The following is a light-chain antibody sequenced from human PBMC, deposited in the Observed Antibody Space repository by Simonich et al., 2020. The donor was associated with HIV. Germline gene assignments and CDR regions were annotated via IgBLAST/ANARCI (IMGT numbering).Light chain of an antibody. V-gene: IGLV1-40*01. CDR2: GTS. CDR3: QSSDSSLSGSV. J-gene: IGLJ3*02. Sequence: QSVLTQPPSVSGAPGQRVTISCTGSSSNIGAGYDVHWYQQLPGTAPKLLIYGTSNRPSGVPDRFSGSKSGTSASLAITGLQVDDEADYYCQSSDSSLSGSVFGGGTKLTVL. CDR1: SSNIGAGYD.